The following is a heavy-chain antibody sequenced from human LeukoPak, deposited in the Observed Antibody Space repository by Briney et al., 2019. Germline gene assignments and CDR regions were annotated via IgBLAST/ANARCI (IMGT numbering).Heavy chain of an antibody. CDR1: GFTFSSYW. D-gene: IGHD3-22*01. V-gene: IGHV3-7*05. J-gene: IGHJ4*02. CDR2: IKQDGSEK. Sequence: QPGGSLRLSCAASGFTFSSYWMSWVRQAPGKGLEWVANIKQDGSEKYYVDSVKGRFTISRDNAKNSLYLQMNSLRAEDTAVYYCARDLLLNYYDSSGYEDYWGQGTLITVSS. CDR3: ARDLLLNYYDSSGYEDY.